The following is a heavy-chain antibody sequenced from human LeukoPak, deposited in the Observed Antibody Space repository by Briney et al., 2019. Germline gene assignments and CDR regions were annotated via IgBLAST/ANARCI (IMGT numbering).Heavy chain of an antibody. J-gene: IGHJ4*02. CDR3: ARDMGYSSGWYVR. CDR2: IYHSGST. V-gene: IGHV4-38-2*02. CDR1: GYSISSGYY. Sequence: SETLSLTCTVSGYSISSGYYWSWIRQPPGKGLEWIGYIYHSGSTYYNPSLKSRVTISVDRSKNQFSLKLSSVTAADTAVYYCARDMGYSSGWYVRWGQGTLVTVSS. D-gene: IGHD6-19*01.